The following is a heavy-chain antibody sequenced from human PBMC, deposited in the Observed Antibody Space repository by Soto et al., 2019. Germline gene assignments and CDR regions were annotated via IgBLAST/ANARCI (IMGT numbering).Heavy chain of an antibody. D-gene: IGHD1-7*01. Sequence: VASVKVSCKASGYTFTSYAMHWVRQAPGQRLEWMGWINAGNGNTKYSQKFQGRVTITRDTSASTAYMELSSLRSEDTAVYYCAREQYNWNFYPRTNWFDPWGQGTLVTVSS. V-gene: IGHV1-3*01. J-gene: IGHJ5*02. CDR1: GYTFTSYA. CDR2: INAGNGNT. CDR3: AREQYNWNFYPRTNWFDP.